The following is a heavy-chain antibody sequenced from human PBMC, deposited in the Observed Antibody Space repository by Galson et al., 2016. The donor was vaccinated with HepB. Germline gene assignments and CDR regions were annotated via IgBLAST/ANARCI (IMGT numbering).Heavy chain of an antibody. CDR3: ARGLYPDSSAVSRGFGY. Sequence: SVKVSCKASGYTFTDYYMHWVRQAPGQGLEWMGWINPNSGGTNYALKFQGWVTMTRDTSISTAYMELRRLRSDDTAVYYCARGLYPDSSAVSRGFGYWGQGTLVTVSS. V-gene: IGHV1-2*04. J-gene: IGHJ4*02. CDR1: GYTFTDYY. D-gene: IGHD3-22*01. CDR2: INPNSGGT.